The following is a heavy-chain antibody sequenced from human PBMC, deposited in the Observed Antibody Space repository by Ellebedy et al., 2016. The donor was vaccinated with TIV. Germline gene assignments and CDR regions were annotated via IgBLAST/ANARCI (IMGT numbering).Heavy chain of an antibody. J-gene: IGHJ5*02. CDR3: ARAHTRRYYGSGSIEGVHWFDP. V-gene: IGHV4-39*07. D-gene: IGHD3-10*01. CDR1: GGSISSSSYY. CDR2: IYYSGST. Sequence: SETLSLXXTVSGGSISSSSYYWGWIRQPPGKGLEWIGSIYYSGSTYYNPSLKSRVTISVDTSKNQFSLKLSSVTAADTAVYYCARAHTRRYYGSGSIEGVHWFDPWGQGTLVTVSS.